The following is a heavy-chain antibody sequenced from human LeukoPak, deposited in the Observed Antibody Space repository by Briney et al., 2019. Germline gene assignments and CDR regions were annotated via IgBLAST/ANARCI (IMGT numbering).Heavy chain of an antibody. V-gene: IGHV4-59*08. CDR3: ASYSSRAIRY. Sequence: SETLSLTCTVSGGSISSYYWNWIRQPPGKGLEWIGYINYSGSTNYNPSLNSRVTISVGTSKNQFSLKLSSVTAADTAVYYCASYSSRAIRYWGQGTLVTVSS. D-gene: IGHD6-13*01. CDR2: INYSGST. CDR1: GGSISSYY. J-gene: IGHJ4*02.